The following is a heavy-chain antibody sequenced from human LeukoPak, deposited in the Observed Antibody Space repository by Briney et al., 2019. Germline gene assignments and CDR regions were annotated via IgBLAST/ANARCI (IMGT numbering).Heavy chain of an antibody. Sequence: ETLSLTCTVSGGSISSYYWSWIRQPPGKGLEWVANIKQDGGEQYYVDSVKGRFTISRDNAKNSLYLQMNSLRAEDTAVYYCERDQTPFVWGQGTLVTVSS. CDR2: IKQDGGEQ. V-gene: IGHV3-7*01. CDR1: GGSISSYY. J-gene: IGHJ4*02. CDR3: ERDQTPFV.